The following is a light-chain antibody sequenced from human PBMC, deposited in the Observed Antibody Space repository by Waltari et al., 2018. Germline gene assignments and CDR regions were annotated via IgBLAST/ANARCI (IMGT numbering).Light chain of an antibody. CDR1: SSDVGSYKF. CDR3: CSYAGRSTWV. J-gene: IGLJ3*02. V-gene: IGLV2-23*01. Sequence: QSALTQPASVSGSPGQSITISCTGTSSDVGSYKFVSWYQQHPGKAPKLMIYDGTKRPSGVSKSYSGSKSGNTASLTISGLQAEDEADYYCCSYAGRSTWVFGGGTKLTVL. CDR2: DGT.